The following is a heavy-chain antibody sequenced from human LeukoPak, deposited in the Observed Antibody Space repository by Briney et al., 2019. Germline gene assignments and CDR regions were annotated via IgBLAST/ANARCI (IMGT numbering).Heavy chain of an antibody. Sequence: TGGSLRLPCAASGFTFSSYAMHWVRQAPGKGLEWVAVISYDGSNKYYADSVKGRFTISRDNSKNTLYLQMNSLRAEDTAVYYCARDRSRYSSSWYVGYFDLWGRGTLVTVSS. CDR2: ISYDGSNK. CDR1: GFTFSSYA. D-gene: IGHD6-13*01. V-gene: IGHV3-30*04. J-gene: IGHJ2*01. CDR3: ARDRSRYSSSWYVGYFDL.